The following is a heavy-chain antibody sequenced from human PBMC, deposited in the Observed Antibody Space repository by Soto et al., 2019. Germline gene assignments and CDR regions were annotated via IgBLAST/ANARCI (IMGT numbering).Heavy chain of an antibody. V-gene: IGHV1-46*01. J-gene: IGHJ4*02. CDR1: GGTFSSYA. CDR3: ARHYCSGGSCYLHYFDC. Sequence: ASVKVSCKASGGTFSSYAISWVRQAPGQGLEWMGMIDPSGGVTRDAQRFQGRITMTSDTSTSSVYMELRGLTSEDTAVYYCARHYCSGGSCYLHYFDCWGQGTLVTVSS. D-gene: IGHD2-15*01. CDR2: IDPSGGVT.